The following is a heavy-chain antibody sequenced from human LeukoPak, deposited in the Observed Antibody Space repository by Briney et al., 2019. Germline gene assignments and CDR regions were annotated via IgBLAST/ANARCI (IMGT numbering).Heavy chain of an antibody. CDR2: MWDDGGSE. D-gene: IGHD1-26*01. Sequence: GGSLRLSCAASGFTFSNSGMHWVRQAPGKGLEWVAIMWDDGGSEYYADSVKGRFTISRDNSKNTLYLQMHSLRAEDTAVYYCARDLEGVGATQCFDYWGQGTLVTVSS. CDR1: GFTFSNSG. J-gene: IGHJ4*02. CDR3: ARDLEGVGATQCFDY. V-gene: IGHV3-33*01.